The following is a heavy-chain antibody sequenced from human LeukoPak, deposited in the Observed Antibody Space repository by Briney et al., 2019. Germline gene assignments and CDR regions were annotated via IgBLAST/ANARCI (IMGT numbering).Heavy chain of an antibody. CDR1: GYIFTHQW. CDR3: ARHTNGGDFDF. Sequence: GESLKISCKASGYIFTHQWIGWVRQMPGKGLEWMGVIYPGDLDTRYSPSVQGQVTISVDKSITTAYLHWSSLKSSDTAMYYCARHTNGGDFDFWGPGTMVTVSS. V-gene: IGHV5-51*01. D-gene: IGHD3-16*01. J-gene: IGHJ4*02. CDR2: IYPGDLDT.